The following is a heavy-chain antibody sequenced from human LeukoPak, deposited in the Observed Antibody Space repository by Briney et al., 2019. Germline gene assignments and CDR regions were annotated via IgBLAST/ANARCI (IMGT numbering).Heavy chain of an antibody. D-gene: IGHD1-26*01. CDR1: GFTFSSYS. J-gene: IGHJ4*02. Sequence: GGSLRLSCAASGFTFSSYSMNWVRQAPGKGLEWVSSISSSSSYIYYADSVKGRFTISRDNAKNSLYLKMNSLRAEDTAVYYCAREEWELPGDWGQGTLVTVSS. CDR3: AREEWELPGD. CDR2: ISSSSSYI. V-gene: IGHV3-21*01.